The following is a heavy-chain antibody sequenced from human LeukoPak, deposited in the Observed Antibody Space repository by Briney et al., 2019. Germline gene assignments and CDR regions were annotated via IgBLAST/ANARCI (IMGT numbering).Heavy chain of an antibody. V-gene: IGHV3-23*01. CDR2: IVGNGGGI. J-gene: IGHJ4*02. Sequence: GGSLRLSCAASGFTFSTYAMNWVRQAPGKALEWVSVIVGNGGGIHYADSVKGRFTISRDDYKSTLYLQMNSLRAEDTAVYYWAKDRIPDGKHSIDFGGQETLVTVSS. CDR3: AKDRIPDGKHSIDF. D-gene: IGHD5-24*01. CDR1: GFTFSTYA.